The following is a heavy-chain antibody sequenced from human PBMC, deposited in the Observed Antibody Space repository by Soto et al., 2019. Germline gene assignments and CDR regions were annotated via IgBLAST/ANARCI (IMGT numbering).Heavy chain of an antibody. CDR1: GGTFGNYA. V-gene: IGHV1-69*01. J-gene: IGHJ4*02. CDR2: TPPMFHKA. Sequence: QLQLVQSGTEVKKPGSSVTVSCKASGGTFGNYAINWLRQAPGQGLQWMGDTPPMFHKANYEPTFQGRGSISADEATNTAYMELSRLRSEDTALYYCAREVGVHTPAFGAWGEGTLVNVSS. D-gene: IGHD2-2*01. CDR3: AREVGVHTPAFGA.